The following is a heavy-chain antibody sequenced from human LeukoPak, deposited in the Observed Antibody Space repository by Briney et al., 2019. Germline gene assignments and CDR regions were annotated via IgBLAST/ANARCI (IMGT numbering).Heavy chain of an antibody. V-gene: IGHV4-59*12. CDR2: IYYSGST. D-gene: IGHD3-22*01. J-gene: IGHJ5*02. CDR3: TRDGPRSSGYPDT. Sequence: SKTLSLTCTVSGGSISSYYWSWIRQPPGKGLEWIGYIYYSGSTNYNPSLKSRVTISVDTSKNQFSLKLNSVTAADTAVYYCTRDGPRSSGYPDTWGQGTLVTVSS. CDR1: GGSISSYY.